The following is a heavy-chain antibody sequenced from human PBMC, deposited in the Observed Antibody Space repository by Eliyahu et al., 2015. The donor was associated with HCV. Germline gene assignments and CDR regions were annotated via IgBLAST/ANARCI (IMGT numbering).Heavy chain of an antibody. V-gene: IGHV1-69*01. CDR1: GGTFTSYA. CDR2: IIPIFGTA. D-gene: IGHD3-10*01. J-gene: IGHJ6*02. Sequence: QVQLVQSGAEVKKPGSSVKVSCKASGGTFTSYAXQLGAXQAPGQGLEWMGGIIPIFGTANYAQKFQGRVTITADESTSTAYMELSSLRSEDTAVYYCARDYYGSGSYYSFEGTYYGMDVWGQGTTVTVSS. CDR3: ARDYYGSGSYYSFEGTYYGMDV.